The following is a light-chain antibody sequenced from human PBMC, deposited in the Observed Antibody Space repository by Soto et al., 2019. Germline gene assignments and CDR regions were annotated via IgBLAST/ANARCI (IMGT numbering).Light chain of an antibody. CDR2: SAS. V-gene: IGKV1-39*01. CDR3: QQSYNTLT. J-gene: IGKJ4*01. CDR1: QSISTF. Sequence: DIQMTQSPSSLSASVGDRVTITCRASQSISTFLNWYQHRPGKAPKLLIYSASTLQSGVPPRFSGSGSGTDFTLTISSLQPEDFETYYCQQSYNTLTFGGGTKVEIK.